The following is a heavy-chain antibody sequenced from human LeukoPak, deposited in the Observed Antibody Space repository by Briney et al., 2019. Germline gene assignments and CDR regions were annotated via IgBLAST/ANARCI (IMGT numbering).Heavy chain of an antibody. D-gene: IGHD3-10*01. J-gene: IGHJ5*02. Sequence: SETLSLTCTVSGGSISSGYYWGWIRQPPGKGLEWIGYIYYSGSTNYKPSLKSRVTISVDTSKNQFSLKLSSVTAADTAVYYCARGGYYGSGNDFRFDPWGQGTLVTVSS. V-gene: IGHV4-61*01. CDR2: IYYSGST. CDR3: ARGGYYGSGNDFRFDP. CDR1: GGSISSGYY.